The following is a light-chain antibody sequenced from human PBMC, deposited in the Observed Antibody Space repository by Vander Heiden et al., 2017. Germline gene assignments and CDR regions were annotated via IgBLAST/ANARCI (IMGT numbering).Light chain of an antibody. Sequence: DVVLSQTLLSLPVTPGQPALMYCKSILSLLLSNGMTYVYWYLQKAGQPPHLLIYEGYYRFPGGPDGFSGSGSGTDFTLKISRVEAEDVGVYYCMENIQLPVTFGGGTKLEIK. CDR2: EGY. CDR1: LSLLLSNGMTY. V-gene: IGKV2D-29*01. J-gene: IGKJ4*01. CDR3: MENIQLPVT.